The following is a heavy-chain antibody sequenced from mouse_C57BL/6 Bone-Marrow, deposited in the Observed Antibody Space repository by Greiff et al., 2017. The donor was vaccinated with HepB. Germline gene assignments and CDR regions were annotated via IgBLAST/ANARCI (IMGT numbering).Heavy chain of an antibody. J-gene: IGHJ4*01. CDR2: IWGGGST. D-gene: IGHD2-4*01. V-gene: IGHV2-9*01. Sequence: QVQLQQSGPGLVAPSQRLSITCTVSGFSLTSYGVDWVRQPPGKGLEWLGVIWGGGSTNYNSALMSRLSISKDNSKSQVFFKMNSLQTDDTAMYYCAKHVDYDYDHYAMDYWGQGTSVTVSS. CDR3: AKHVDYDYDHYAMDY. CDR1: GFSLTSYG.